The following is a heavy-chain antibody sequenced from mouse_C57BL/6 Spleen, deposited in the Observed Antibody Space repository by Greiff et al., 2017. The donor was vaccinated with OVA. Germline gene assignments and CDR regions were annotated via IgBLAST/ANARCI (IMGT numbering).Heavy chain of an antibody. Sequence: EVKLMESGGGLVQPGGSMKLSCVASGFTFSNYWMNWVRQSPEKGLEWVAQIRLKSDNYATHYAESVKGRFTISRDDSKSSVYLQMNNLRAEDTGIYYCTGQGYDGYYVSWFAYWGQGTLVTVSA. CDR3: TGQGYDGYYVSWFAY. D-gene: IGHD2-3*01. CDR2: IRLKSDNYAT. CDR1: GFTFSNYW. J-gene: IGHJ3*01. V-gene: IGHV6-3*01.